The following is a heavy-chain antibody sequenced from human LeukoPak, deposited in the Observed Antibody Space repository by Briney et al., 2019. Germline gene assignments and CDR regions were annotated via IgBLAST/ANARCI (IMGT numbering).Heavy chain of an antibody. D-gene: IGHD4-11*01. Sequence: SGTLSLTCAVSGGSISSSNWWSWVRQPPGKGLEWIGEINHSGSTNYNPSLKSRVTISVDTSKNQFSLKLSSVTAADTAVYYCARVGTVTTHRFDPWGQGTLVTVSS. CDR3: ARVGTVTTHRFDP. V-gene: IGHV4-4*02. CDR2: INHSGST. CDR1: GGSISSSNW. J-gene: IGHJ5*02.